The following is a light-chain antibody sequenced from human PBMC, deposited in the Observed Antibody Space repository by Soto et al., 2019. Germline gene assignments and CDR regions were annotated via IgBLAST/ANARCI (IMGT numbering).Light chain of an antibody. V-gene: IGKV1-5*03. CDR3: HQYNSFPT. CDR2: KAS. Sequence: DIQMTQSPSTLSASVGDRVTITCRASQSISSWLAWYQQKPGKAPKLLIYKASSLESGVPSRFSGSGSGTEFTLTISSLQPDDFPTYYCHQYNSFPTFGQGTKVEIK. J-gene: IGKJ1*01. CDR1: QSISSW.